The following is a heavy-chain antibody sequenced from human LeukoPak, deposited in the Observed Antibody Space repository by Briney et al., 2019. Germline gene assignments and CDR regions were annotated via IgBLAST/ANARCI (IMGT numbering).Heavy chain of an antibody. Sequence: GGSLRLSCAASGFTFSSYWMSWVRQAPGKGLEWVANIKQDGSEKYYVDSVKGRFTISRDNAKNSLYLQMSSLRAEDTAVYYCARDTYDSSGYYAHLDYWGQGTLVTVSS. J-gene: IGHJ4*02. D-gene: IGHD3-22*01. CDR1: GFTFSSYW. CDR3: ARDTYDSSGYYAHLDY. V-gene: IGHV3-7*01. CDR2: IKQDGSEK.